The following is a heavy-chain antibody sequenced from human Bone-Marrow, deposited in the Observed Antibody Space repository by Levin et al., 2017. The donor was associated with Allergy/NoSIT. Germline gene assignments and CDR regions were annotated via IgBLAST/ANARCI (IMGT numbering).Heavy chain of an antibody. CDR1: GGSVSGYY. CDR3: ARGHYAFEY. D-gene: IGHD3-16*01. V-gene: IGHV4-59*02. Sequence: SQTLSLTCTVSGGSVSGYYWSWFRQPPGKGLEWIAYMYYSGGDTNYNPSLNSRVTMSVDTSKNQFTLKLTSVSAADTAIYYCARGHYAFEYWGQGTLVTVSS. J-gene: IGHJ4*02. CDR2: MYYSGGDT.